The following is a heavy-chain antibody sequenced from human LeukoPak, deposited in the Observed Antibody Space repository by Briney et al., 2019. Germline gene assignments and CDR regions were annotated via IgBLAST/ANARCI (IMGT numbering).Heavy chain of an antibody. CDR2: ISAYNGNT. D-gene: IGHD5-18*01. V-gene: IGHV1-18*01. CDR1: GYTFTSYG. J-gene: IGHJ4*02. CDR3: ARSGHEWIQLWADRSFDY. Sequence: ASVKVSCKASGYTFTSYGISWVRQAPGQGLERMGWISAYNGNTNYAQKLQGRVTMTRDTSTSTVYMELSSLRSEDTAVYYCARSGHEWIQLWADRSFDYWGQGTLVTVSS.